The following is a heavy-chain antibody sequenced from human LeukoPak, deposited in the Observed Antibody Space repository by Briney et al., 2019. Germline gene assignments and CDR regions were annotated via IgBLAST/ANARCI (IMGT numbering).Heavy chain of an antibody. CDR2: FSVGGITI. J-gene: IGHJ5*02. D-gene: IGHD3-9*01. CDR3: AGQYADVLTGYYSNWFDP. Sequence: SGGSLRLSCAASGFTFSDYYMSWIRQAPGKGLEWVYNFSVGGITIYSADSVKGRFTISRDNAKNSLYLQMNSLRAEDTAVYYCAGQYADVLTGYYSNWFDPWGQGTLVTVSS. CDR1: GFTFSDYY. V-gene: IGHV3-11*01.